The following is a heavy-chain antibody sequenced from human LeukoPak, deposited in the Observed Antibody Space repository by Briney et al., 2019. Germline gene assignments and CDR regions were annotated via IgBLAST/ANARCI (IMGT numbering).Heavy chain of an antibody. V-gene: IGHV3-48*03. J-gene: IGHJ4*02. CDR2: ISSSGDTI. D-gene: IGHD5-18*01. CDR3: ARDQSMVMVY. CDR1: GFTFSTYE. Sequence: GGSLRLSCAASGFTFSTYEINWVRQAPGKGLEWVSYISSSGDTIYYADSVKGRFTISRDNAKNSLYLQMNSLRAEDTAVYYCARDQSMVMVYWGQGTLVTVSS.